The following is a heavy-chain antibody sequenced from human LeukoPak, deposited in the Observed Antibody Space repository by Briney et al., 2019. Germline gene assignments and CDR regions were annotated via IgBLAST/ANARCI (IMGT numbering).Heavy chain of an antibody. Sequence: GGSLRLSCAASGFTFSSYWMIWVRQAPGKGLEWVANIEQDGSEKYYVDSVKGRFTISRDNAKNSLYLQMNSLRAEDTAVYYCARGLDVVVPAAIEGSGSYYDYWGQGTLVTVSS. CDR2: IEQDGSEK. V-gene: IGHV3-7*01. CDR3: ARGLDVVVPAAIEGSGSYYDY. CDR1: GFTFSSYW. D-gene: IGHD2-2*01. J-gene: IGHJ4*02.